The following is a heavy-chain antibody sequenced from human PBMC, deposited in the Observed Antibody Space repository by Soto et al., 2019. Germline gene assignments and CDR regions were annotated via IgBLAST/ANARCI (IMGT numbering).Heavy chain of an antibody. V-gene: IGHV4-30-4*01. CDR3: ARDRTYYDFWSGYGLDP. J-gene: IGHJ5*02. D-gene: IGHD3-3*01. Sequence: TSETLSLTCTVSGGSISSGDYYWSWIRQPPGKGLEWIGYIYYSGSTYYNPSLKSRVTISVDTSKNQFSLKLSSVTAADTAVYYCARDRTYYDFWSGYGLDPWGQGTLVTV. CDR1: GGSISSGDYY. CDR2: IYYSGST.